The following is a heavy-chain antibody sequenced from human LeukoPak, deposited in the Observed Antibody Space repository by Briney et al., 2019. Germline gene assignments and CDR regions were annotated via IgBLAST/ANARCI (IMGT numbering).Heavy chain of an antibody. CDR2: ISSSGSTI. CDR1: GFTFSSYS. CDR3: ASSLGDYYDSSGYRITDY. J-gene: IGHJ4*02. Sequence: GGSLRLSCAASGFTFSSYSMNWVRQAPGKGLEWVSYISSSGSTIYYADSVKGRFTISRDNAKNSLYLQMNSLRAEDTAVYYCASSLGDYYDSSGYRITDYWGQGTLVTVSS. D-gene: IGHD3-22*01. V-gene: IGHV3-48*04.